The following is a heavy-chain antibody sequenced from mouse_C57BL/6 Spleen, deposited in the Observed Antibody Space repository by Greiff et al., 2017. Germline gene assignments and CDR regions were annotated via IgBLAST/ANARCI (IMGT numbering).Heavy chain of an antibody. J-gene: IGHJ4*01. CDR3: ARSNYGSSLYAMDD. CDR1: GYTFTNYW. Sequence: QVQLQQSGAELVRPGTSVKMSCKASGYTFTNYWIGWAKQRPGHGLEWIGDIYPGGGYTNYNEKFKGKATLTADKSSSTAYMQFSSLTSEDSAIYYCARSNYGSSLYAMDDWGQGTSVTVSS. CDR2: IYPGGGYT. V-gene: IGHV1-63*01. D-gene: IGHD1-1*01.